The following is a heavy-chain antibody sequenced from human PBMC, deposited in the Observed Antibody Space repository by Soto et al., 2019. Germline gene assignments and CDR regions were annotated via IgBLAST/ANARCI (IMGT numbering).Heavy chain of an antibody. CDR2: IIPILGIA. Sequence: GASVKVSCKASGGTFSSYTISWVRQAPGQGLEWMGRIIPILGIANYAQKFQGRVTITADKSTSTAYMELSSLRSEDTAVYYCARVPGRHYDFWTGDTGGWFDPWGQGTLVTVSS. J-gene: IGHJ5*02. V-gene: IGHV1-69*02. D-gene: IGHD3-3*01. CDR1: GGTFSSYT. CDR3: ARVPGRHYDFWTGDTGGWFDP.